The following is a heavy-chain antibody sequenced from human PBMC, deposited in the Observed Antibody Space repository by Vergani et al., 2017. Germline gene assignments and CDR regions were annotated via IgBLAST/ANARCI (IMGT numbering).Heavy chain of an antibody. CDR1: GFTFSSYA. D-gene: IGHD2-15*01. CDR2: ISGSGGST. CDR3: AKDVRYCSGGSCYSHAFDI. Sequence: EVQLVESGGGLVQPGRSLRLSCTASGFTFSSYAMSWVRQAPGKGLEWVSAISGSGGSTYYADSVKGRFTISRDNSKNTLYLQMNSLRAEDTAVYYCAKDVRYCSGGSCYSHAFDIWGQGTMVTVSS. V-gene: IGHV3-23*04. J-gene: IGHJ3*02.